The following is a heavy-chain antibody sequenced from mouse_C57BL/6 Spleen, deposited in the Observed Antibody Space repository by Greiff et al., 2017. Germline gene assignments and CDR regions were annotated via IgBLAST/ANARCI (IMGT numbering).Heavy chain of an antibody. CDR1: GYTFTSYT. D-gene: IGHD4-1*01. Sequence: VQLQQSGAELARPGASVKMSCKASGYTFTSYTMHWVKQRPGQGLEWIGYINPSSGYTKYNQKFKDKATLTADKSSSTAYMQLSSLTSEDSAVYYCARWELDAMDYWGKGTSVTVSS. CDR2: INPSSGYT. J-gene: IGHJ4*01. CDR3: ARWELDAMDY. V-gene: IGHV1-4*01.